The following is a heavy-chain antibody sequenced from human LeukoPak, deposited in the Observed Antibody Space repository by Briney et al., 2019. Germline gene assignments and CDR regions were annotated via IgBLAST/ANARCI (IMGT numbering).Heavy chain of an antibody. D-gene: IGHD3-10*01. V-gene: IGHV4-59*01. J-gene: IGHJ4*02. CDR1: GGSISNYY. Sequence: SETLSLTCTVSGGSISNYYWNWIRQPPGKGLEWIGYIHYSGNTNYIPSLKSGVTMSVDTSTNQCSLNLSSVTAADTAIYYCAREQYGGYGSGSYFNGEFDSWGQGTLVTVSS. CDR3: AREQYGGYGSGSYFNGEFDS. CDR2: IHYSGNT.